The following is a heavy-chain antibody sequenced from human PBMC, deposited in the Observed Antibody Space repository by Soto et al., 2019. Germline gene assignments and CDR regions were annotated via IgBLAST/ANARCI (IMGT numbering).Heavy chain of an antibody. D-gene: IGHD2-15*01. CDR1: GGSFSGYY. V-gene: IGHV4-34*01. CDR3: ARFRSRIVVVVAATPGAFDI. Sequence: PSETLSLTCAVYGGSFSGYYWSWIRQPPGKGLEWIGEINHSGSTNYNPSLKSRVTISVDTSKNQFSLKLSSVTAADTAVYYCARFRSRIVVVVAATPGAFDIWGQGTMVTVSS. CDR2: INHSGST. J-gene: IGHJ3*02.